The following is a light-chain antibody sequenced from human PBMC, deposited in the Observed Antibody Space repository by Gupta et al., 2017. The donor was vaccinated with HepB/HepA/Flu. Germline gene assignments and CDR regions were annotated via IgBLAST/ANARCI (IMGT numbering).Light chain of an antibody. V-gene: IGKV1-39*01. CDR3: QQSYSTPPFT. J-gene: IGKJ3*01. CDR2: AAS. Sequence: DIQMTQSPSSLSASVGDRVTSTCRASQSISSYLNWYQQKPGKAPKLLIYAASSLQSGVPSRFSGSGSGTDFTLTISSLQPEDFATYYCQQSYSTPPFTFGPGNKVDIK. CDR1: QSISSY.